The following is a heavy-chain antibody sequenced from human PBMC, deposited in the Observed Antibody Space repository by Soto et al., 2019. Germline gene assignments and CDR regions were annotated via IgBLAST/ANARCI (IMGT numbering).Heavy chain of an antibody. V-gene: IGHV3-33*01. D-gene: IGHD4-17*01. CDR3: ARRWDYGDFFDY. CDR2: IWYDGSNK. CDR1: GFTFSSYG. J-gene: IGHJ4*02. Sequence: QVQLVESGGGVVQPGRSLRLSCAASGFTFSSYGMHWVRQAPGKGLEWVAVIWYDGSNKYYADSVKGRFTISRDNSKNTLYLQMNSLRAEDTAVYYCARRWDYGDFFDYWGQGTLATVSS.